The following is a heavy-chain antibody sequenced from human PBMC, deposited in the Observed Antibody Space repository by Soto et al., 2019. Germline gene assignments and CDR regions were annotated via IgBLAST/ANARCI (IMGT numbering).Heavy chain of an antibody. CDR3: AKDQTGEGATGY. D-gene: IGHD1-26*01. J-gene: IGHJ4*02. CDR1: GFTFSSYG. Sequence: QVQLVESGGGVVQPGRSLRLSCAASGFTFSSYGMHWVRQAPGKGLGWVAVISYDGSNKYYADSVKGRFTISRDNSKNTLYLQMNSLRAEDTAVYYCAKDQTGEGATGYWGQGTLVTVSS. V-gene: IGHV3-30*18. CDR2: ISYDGSNK.